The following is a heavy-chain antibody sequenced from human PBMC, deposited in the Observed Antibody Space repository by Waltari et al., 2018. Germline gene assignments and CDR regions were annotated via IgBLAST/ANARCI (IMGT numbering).Heavy chain of an antibody. CDR1: GGTFSSYA. CDR3: ARDRCSGGSCYPYFDY. J-gene: IGHJ4*02. D-gene: IGHD2-15*01. CDR2: SIPILGIA. V-gene: IGHV1-69*04. Sequence: QVQLVQSGAEVKKPGSSVKVSCKASGGTFSSYAISWVRQAPGQGLEWMGGSIPILGIANYAQKFQGRVTITADESTSTAYMELSSLRSEDTAVYYCARDRCSGGSCYPYFDYWGQGTLVTVSS.